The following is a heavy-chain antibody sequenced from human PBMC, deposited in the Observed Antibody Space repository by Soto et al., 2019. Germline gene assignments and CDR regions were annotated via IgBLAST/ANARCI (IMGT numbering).Heavy chain of an antibody. Sequence: QVQLVQSGAEVKKPGSSVKVSCKASGGTFSSYAISWVRQAPGQGLEWMGGIIPIFGTANYAQKFQGRVTITAYESTSTAYMELSSLRSGDTAVYYCATIKPTAIVTVNYYGMDVWGQGTTVTVSS. V-gene: IGHV1-69*12. CDR3: ATIKPTAIVTVNYYGMDV. CDR2: IIPIFGTA. CDR1: GGTFSSYA. J-gene: IGHJ6*02. D-gene: IGHD5-18*01.